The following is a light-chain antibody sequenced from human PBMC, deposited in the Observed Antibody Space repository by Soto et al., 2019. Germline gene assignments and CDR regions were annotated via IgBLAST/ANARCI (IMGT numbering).Light chain of an antibody. CDR3: QQRSNWPLT. J-gene: IGKJ4*01. V-gene: IGKV3-11*01. CDR1: QSVNNY. CDR2: DAS. Sequence: EIVLTQSPATLSLSPGARATLSCRASQSVNNYLAWYQQKPGQAPRLLIYDASNRATGIPVRFSGSGSGTEFTLTIGTPESEDSAVYYCQQRSNWPLTFGGGTKVEI.